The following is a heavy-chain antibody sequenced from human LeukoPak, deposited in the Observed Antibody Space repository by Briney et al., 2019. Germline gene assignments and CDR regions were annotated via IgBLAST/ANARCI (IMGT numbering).Heavy chain of an antibody. V-gene: IGHV3-30*02. D-gene: IGHD6-13*01. CDR2: IRYDGSSQ. CDR1: GFTFSSYG. J-gene: IGHJ4*02. Sequence: GGSLRLSCAASGFTFSSYGMHWVRQAPGKGLEWVAFIRYDGSSQRYTDSVKGRFTISRDNSKNTVYLRMNSLRAEDTAVYYCAKRRDVAAGGSGAFDYRGQGSLVTVSS. CDR3: AKRRDVAAGGSGAFDY.